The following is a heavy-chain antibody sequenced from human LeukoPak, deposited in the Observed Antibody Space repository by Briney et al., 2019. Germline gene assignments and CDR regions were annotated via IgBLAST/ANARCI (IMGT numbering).Heavy chain of an antibody. Sequence: ASVKVSCKASGYTFTSYYMHWVRQAPGQGLEWMGIINPSGGSTSYAQKFQGRVTMTRDMSTSTVYMELSSLRSEDTAVYYCARDIVVVPAAIQGYYYYYMDVRGKGTTVTVSS. CDR1: GYTFTSYY. V-gene: IGHV1-46*01. J-gene: IGHJ6*03. CDR2: INPSGGST. D-gene: IGHD2-2*01. CDR3: ARDIVVVPAAIQGYYYYYMDV.